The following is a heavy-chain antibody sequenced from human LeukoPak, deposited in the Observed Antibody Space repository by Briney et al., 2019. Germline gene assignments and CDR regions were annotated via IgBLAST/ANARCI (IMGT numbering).Heavy chain of an antibody. CDR1: GGSFSGYY. CDR2: IKHSGST. D-gene: IGHD3-22*01. V-gene: IGHV4-34*01. J-gene: IGHJ4*02. CDR3: ARGTGYYYDSSGYVDY. Sequence: SETLSLTCAVYGGSFSGYYWSWIRQPPGKGLEWIGEIKHSGSTNYNPSLKSRVTISVDTSKNQFSLKLSSVTAADTAVYYCARGTGYYYDSSGYVDYWGQGTLVTVSS.